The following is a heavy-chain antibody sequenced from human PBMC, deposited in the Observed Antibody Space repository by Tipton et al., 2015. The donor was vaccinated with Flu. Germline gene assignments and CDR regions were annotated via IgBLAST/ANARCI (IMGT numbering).Heavy chain of an antibody. CDR3: AREWGDAFDI. CDR1: GDSITGYY. D-gene: IGHD3-16*01. Sequence: TLSLTCSVSGDSITGYYWSWIRQSPGKGLEWIGYIYYSGSISYNPSLKSRVTISVDTSKNQFSLKLSSVTAADTAVYYCAREWGDAFDIWGQGTMVTVSS. V-gene: IGHV4-59*01. CDR2: IYYSGSI. J-gene: IGHJ3*02.